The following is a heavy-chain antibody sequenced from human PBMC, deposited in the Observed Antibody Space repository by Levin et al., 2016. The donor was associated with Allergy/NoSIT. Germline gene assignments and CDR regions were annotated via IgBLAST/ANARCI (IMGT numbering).Heavy chain of an antibody. J-gene: IGHJ3*02. D-gene: IGHD3-3*01. CDR3: ARDPDYTSNFYGGDAFDI. CDR2: ISSSASTK. Sequence: VRQAPGKGLEWVSYISSSASTKYYADSVKGRFIISRDNARNSVYLQMNSLRAEDTAVYYCARDPDYTSNFYGGDAFDIWGRGTMVTVSS. V-gene: IGHV3-48*03.